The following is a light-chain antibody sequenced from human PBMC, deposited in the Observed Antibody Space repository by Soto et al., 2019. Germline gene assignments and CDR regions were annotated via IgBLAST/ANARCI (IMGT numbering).Light chain of an antibody. Sequence: QSALTQPASVSGSPGQSITISCTGTSSDVGGYNYVSWYQQHSGKAPKLMIYDVSNRPSGVSNRFSGSKSGNTASLTISGLQAEDEADYYCSSYTSSSTDVFGTGTKLTVL. CDR1: SSDVGGYNY. CDR3: SSYTSSSTDV. V-gene: IGLV2-14*01. J-gene: IGLJ1*01. CDR2: DVS.